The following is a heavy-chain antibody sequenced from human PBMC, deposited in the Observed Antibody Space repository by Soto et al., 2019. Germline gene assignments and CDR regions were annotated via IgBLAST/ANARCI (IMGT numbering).Heavy chain of an antibody. J-gene: IGHJ5*02. CDR3: ARELIKDYDILTGYSRLNWFDP. V-gene: IGHV4-30-4*01. Sequence: TLSLTCTVSGGSISSGDYYWSWIRQPPGKGLERIGYIYYSGSTYYNPSLKSRVTISVDTSKNQFSLKLSSVTAADTAVYYCARELIKDYDILTGYSRLNWFDPWGQGTLVTVSS. CDR2: IYYSGST. CDR1: GGSISSGDYY. D-gene: IGHD3-9*01.